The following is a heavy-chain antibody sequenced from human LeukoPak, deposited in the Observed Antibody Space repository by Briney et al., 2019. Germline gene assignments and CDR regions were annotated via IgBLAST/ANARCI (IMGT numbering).Heavy chain of an antibody. Sequence: GGSLRLSCAASGFTFNTYWMTWVRQAPGKGLEWVANIKEDGSEKYYVDSVKGRFTISRDNAKKSLYLQMNSLRAEDTAVYYCTTENCSSTSCYVYYYYGMDVWGQGTTVTVSS. V-gene: IGHV3-7*05. CDR3: TTENCSSTSCYVYYYYGMDV. J-gene: IGHJ6*02. D-gene: IGHD2-2*01. CDR1: GFTFNTYW. CDR2: IKEDGSEK.